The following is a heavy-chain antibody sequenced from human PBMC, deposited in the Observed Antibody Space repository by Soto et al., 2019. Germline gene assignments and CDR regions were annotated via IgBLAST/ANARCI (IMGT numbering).Heavy chain of an antibody. V-gene: IGHV4-31*03. D-gene: IGHD3-22*01. Sequence: SETLSLTCTVSGGSISSGGYYWSWIRQHPGKGLEWIGYIYYSGSTYYNQSLKSRVTISVDTSKNQFSLKLSSVTAADTAVYYCARYYYDSSGPRLDPWGQGTLVTVSS. CDR3: ARYYYDSSGPRLDP. CDR1: GGSISSGGYY. J-gene: IGHJ5*02. CDR2: IYYSGST.